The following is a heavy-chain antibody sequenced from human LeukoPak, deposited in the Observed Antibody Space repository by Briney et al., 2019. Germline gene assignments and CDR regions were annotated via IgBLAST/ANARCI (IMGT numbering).Heavy chain of an antibody. CDR1: GFTFSSYW. CDR3: ARSSSGPDPFDM. J-gene: IGHJ3*02. CDR2: INIDGIRT. Sequence: GGSLRLSCAASGFTFSSYWMHWVRQVPGKGLVWVSRINIDGIRTNYADSVEGRLTISRDNAKNTLYLQMSSLRVEDTAVYYCARSSSGPDPFDMWGQGTMVTVSS. D-gene: IGHD6-19*01. V-gene: IGHV3-74*01.